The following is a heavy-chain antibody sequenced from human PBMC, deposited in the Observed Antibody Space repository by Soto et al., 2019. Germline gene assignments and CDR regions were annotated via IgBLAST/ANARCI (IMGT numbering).Heavy chain of an antibody. V-gene: IGHV4-34*01. J-gene: IGHJ6*03. CDR1: GGSFSGYY. CDR2: INHSGST. Sequence: QVQLQQWGAGLLKPSETLSLTCAVYGGSFSGYYWSWIRQPPGKGLEWIGEINHSGSTNYNPSLKSRVTISVDTSKNQFSLKLSSVTAADTAVYYCARVLYMDVWGKVTTVTVSS. CDR3: ARVLYMDV.